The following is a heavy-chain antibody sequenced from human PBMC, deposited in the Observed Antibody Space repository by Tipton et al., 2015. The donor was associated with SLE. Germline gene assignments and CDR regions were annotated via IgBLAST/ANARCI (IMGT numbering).Heavy chain of an antibody. CDR3: AREARYSGSYYKWFDT. D-gene: IGHD1-26*01. CDR2: IYYSGST. Sequence: TLFLTCTVSGGSISSGSYYWSWIRQPAGKGLEWIGYIYYSGSTHYNPSLGSRVTMSVDTSKNQFSLKLSSVTAADTAVYYCAREARYSGSYYKWFDTWGQGILVTVSS. V-gene: IGHV4-61*09. CDR1: GGSISSGSYY. J-gene: IGHJ5*02.